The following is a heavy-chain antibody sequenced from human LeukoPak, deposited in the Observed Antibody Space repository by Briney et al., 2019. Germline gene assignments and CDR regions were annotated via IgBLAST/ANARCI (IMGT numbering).Heavy chain of an antibody. CDR1: GFTFSSYG. D-gene: IGHD2-2*01. CDR3: AKDGRYQLLDY. Sequence: GRSPRLSCAASGFTFSSYGMLWVRQAPGKGLEWVAVIWYDGSNKFYADSVKGRFTISRDNSKNTLYLQMNSLRAEDTAVYYCAKDGRYQLLDYWCQGTLAIVSS. CDR2: IWYDGSNK. J-gene: IGHJ4*02. V-gene: IGHV3-33*06.